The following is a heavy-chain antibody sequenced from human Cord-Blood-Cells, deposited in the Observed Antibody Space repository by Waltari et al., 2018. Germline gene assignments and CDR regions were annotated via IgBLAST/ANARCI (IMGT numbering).Heavy chain of an antibody. V-gene: IGHV3-53*01. Sequence: EVQLVESGGGLIQPGGSLRLSCAASGFTVSSNYMSWVRQAPGKGLVWVSVIYSGGSTYYAASVKGRFTISRDNSKNTLYLQMNSLRAEDTAVYYCARGGSANHSSSWFDYWGQGTLVTVSS. D-gene: IGHD6-13*01. CDR2: IYSGGST. CDR1: GFTVSSNY. CDR3: ARGGSANHSSSWFDY. J-gene: IGHJ4*02.